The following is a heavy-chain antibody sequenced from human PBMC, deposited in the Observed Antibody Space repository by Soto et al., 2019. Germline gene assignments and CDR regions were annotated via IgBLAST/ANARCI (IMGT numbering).Heavy chain of an antibody. D-gene: IGHD3-22*01. CDR3: AKYTHYSDRSAYHPPYYYDF. V-gene: IGHV3-21*01. CDR1: GFIFSEYS. CDR2: ISGSSSHM. Sequence: GGSLRLSCKASGFIFSEYSMSWVRQAPGKGLEWVSSISGSSSHMYYADSLKGRFIISRDNAKNSLYLQMSGLRAEDAAVYFCAKYTHYSDRSAYHPPYYYDFWGQGILVTVSS. J-gene: IGHJ4*02.